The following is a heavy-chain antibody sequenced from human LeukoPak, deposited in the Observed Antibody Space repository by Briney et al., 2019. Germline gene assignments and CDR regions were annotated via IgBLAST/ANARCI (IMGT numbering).Heavy chain of an antibody. V-gene: IGHV1-24*01. CDR1: GYTLTELS. J-gene: IGHJ3*02. CDR2: FDPEDGET. CDR3: ATPPYYYDSTHAFDI. Sequence: ASVKVSSKVSGYTLTELSMHWVRQAPGKGLEWMGGFDPEDGETIYAQKFQGRVTMTEDTSTDTTYMELSSLRSEDTAVYYCATPPYYYDSTHAFDIWGQGTMVTVSS. D-gene: IGHD3-22*01.